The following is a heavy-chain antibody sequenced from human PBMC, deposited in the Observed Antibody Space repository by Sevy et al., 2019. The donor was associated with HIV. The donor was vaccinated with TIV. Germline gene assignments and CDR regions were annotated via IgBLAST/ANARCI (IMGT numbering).Heavy chain of an antibody. CDR1: GFTFSDYA. J-gene: IGHJ4*02. D-gene: IGHD6-13*01. CDR3: ARERRAGYSSNWYRDFDY. Sequence: GGSMRLSCAASGFTFSDYAMHWVRQAPGKGLEWVAVISPDGFNQYYADSVKGRLAIARDSSETTLYLEMHSLRAEDMALYYCARERRAGYSSNWYRDFDYWGQGTLVTVSS. CDR2: ISPDGFNQ. V-gene: IGHV3-30*09.